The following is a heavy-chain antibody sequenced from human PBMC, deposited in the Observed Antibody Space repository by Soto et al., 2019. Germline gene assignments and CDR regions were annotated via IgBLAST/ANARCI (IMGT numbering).Heavy chain of an antibody. CDR3: ARASFLAGTRGFDY. D-gene: IGHD6-19*01. V-gene: IGHV4-4*02. J-gene: IGHJ4*02. CDR1: SGSISSSNW. CDR2: IYHSGST. Sequence: SETLSLTCAVSSGSISSSNWWSWVRQPPGKGLEWIGEIYHSGSTNYNPSLKSRVTISVDKSKNQFSLKLSSVTAADTAVYYCARASFLAGTRGFDYWGQGTLVTVSS.